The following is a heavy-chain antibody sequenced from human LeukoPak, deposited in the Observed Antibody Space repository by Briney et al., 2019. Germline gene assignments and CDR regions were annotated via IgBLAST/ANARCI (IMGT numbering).Heavy chain of an antibody. CDR2: IYANGSYT. V-gene: IGHV3-74*01. J-gene: IGHJ4*02. CDR3: ARGDDESLDH. CDR1: GFVFSSYW. D-gene: IGHD3-16*01. Sequence: GGSLRLSCAASGFVFSSYWMHWVRQVPGRGLVWVSRIYANGSYTNYADSVKGRFTISRDNAKNTLSLHMNSLRAEDMGVYYCARGDDESLDHWGQGTLVTVSS.